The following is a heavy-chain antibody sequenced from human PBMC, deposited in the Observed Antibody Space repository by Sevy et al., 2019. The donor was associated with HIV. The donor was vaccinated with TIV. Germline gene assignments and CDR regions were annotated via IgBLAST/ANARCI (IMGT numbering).Heavy chain of an antibody. D-gene: IGHD3-22*01. V-gene: IGHV4-59*01. J-gene: IGHJ3*02. CDR3: ARGWNYYDSSGYYSRGGAFDI. Sequence: SDTLSLTCTVSGGSISSYYWSWIRQPPGKGLEWIGYIYYSGSTNYNPSLKSRVTISVDTSKNQFSLKLSSVTAADTAMYYCARGWNYYDSSGYYSRGGAFDIWGQGTMVTVSS. CDR1: GGSISSYY. CDR2: IYYSGST.